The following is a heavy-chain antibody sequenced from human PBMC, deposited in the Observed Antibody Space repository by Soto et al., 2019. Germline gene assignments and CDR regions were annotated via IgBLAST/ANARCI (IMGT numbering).Heavy chain of an antibody. Sequence: EVQLVQSGAEVKKPGESLKISCKGSGYSFTSYWIGWVRQMPGKGLEWMGIIYPGDSDTRYSPSFQGQVTISAEKSISNAYLQWSSLKASDTAMYYCARLFPAETAMAALYFDYWGQGTLVTVSS. CDR2: IYPGDSDT. CDR1: GYSFTSYW. J-gene: IGHJ4*02. D-gene: IGHD5-18*01. V-gene: IGHV5-51*01. CDR3: ARLFPAETAMAALYFDY.